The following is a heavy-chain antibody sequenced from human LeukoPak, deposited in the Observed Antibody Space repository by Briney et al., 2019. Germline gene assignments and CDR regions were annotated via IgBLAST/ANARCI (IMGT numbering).Heavy chain of an antibody. CDR1: GGSFSGYY. V-gene: IGHV4-34*01. J-gene: IGHJ6*02. CDR2: ISHSGST. D-gene: IGHD1-1*01. CDR3: ARLPVLYYYYYGMDV. Sequence: SETLSLTCAVYGGSFSGYYWSWIRQPPGKGLEWIGEISHSGSTNYNPSLKSRVTISVDTSKNQFSLKLSSVTAADTAVYYCARLPVLYYYYYGMDVWGQGTTVTVSS.